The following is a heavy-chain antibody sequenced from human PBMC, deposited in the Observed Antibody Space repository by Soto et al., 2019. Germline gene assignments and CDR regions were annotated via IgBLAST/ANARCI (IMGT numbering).Heavy chain of an antibody. CDR3: ARDSPHYNYYGMDV. CDR2: IYYSGST. V-gene: IGHV4-59*01. J-gene: IGHJ6*02. CDR1: GDSISSYY. Sequence: SETLSLTCTVSGDSISSYYWSWIRQPPGKGLEWIGYIYYSGSTHYNPSLKSRVTISVDTSKNQFSLKLSSVTAADTGVYYCARDSPHYNYYGMDVWGQGTTVTVSS.